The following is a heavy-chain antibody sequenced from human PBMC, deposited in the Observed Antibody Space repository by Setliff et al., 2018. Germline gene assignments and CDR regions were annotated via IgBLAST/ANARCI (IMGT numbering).Heavy chain of an antibody. J-gene: IGHJ4*02. CDR3: ARQSGSGSSPYFDF. CDR2: LYRTANT. V-gene: IGHV4-38-2*01. CDR1: GHSIDSDSY. D-gene: IGHD3-10*01. Sequence: TSETLSLTCAVSGHSIDSDSYWGWIRQSPGKGLEWIGSLYRTANTYYNPAVRSRATISPDTSKNQFSLKLTSVTAADTAVYYCARQSGSGSSPYFDFWGQGTLVTVSS.